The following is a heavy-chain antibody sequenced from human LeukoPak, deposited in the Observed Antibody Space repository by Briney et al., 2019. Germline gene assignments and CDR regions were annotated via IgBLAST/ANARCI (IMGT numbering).Heavy chain of an antibody. D-gene: IGHD3-10*01. CDR3: ARVEYYYGSGSYYNLLATTTPLNWFDP. CDR1: GYTFTGYY. V-gene: IGHV1-2*02. CDR2: INPNSGGT. J-gene: IGHJ5*02. Sequence: ASVKVSCKASGYTFTGYYMHWVRQAPGQGLEWMGWINPNSGGTNYAQKFQGRVTMTRDTSISTAYMELSSLRSEDTAVYYCARVEYYYGSGSYYNLLATTTPLNWFDPWGQGTLVTVSS.